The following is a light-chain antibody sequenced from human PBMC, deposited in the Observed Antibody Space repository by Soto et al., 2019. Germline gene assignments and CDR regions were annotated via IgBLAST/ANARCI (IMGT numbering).Light chain of an antibody. CDR1: QSTSSA. CDR2: QAA. CDR3: QQYSSHST. V-gene: IGKV1-5*03. J-gene: IGKJ1*01. Sequence: DIQITQCPSTLSASVGDRVTITCRASQSTSSALTWYQQKPGKAPKLLIYQAASLENGVPSRFSGSGSGTVFSLTISLQQHDDFANYYCQQYSSHSTFGQGTKVDIK.